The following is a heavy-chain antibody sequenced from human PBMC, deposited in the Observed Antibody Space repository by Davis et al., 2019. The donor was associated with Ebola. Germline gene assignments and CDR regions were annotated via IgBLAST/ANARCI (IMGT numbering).Heavy chain of an antibody. J-gene: IGHJ4*02. Sequence: PGGSLRLSCAASGFTFSSYTMNWVRQAPGKGLEWISYISSSSSTIYYADSVKGRFTISRDNAKSSLCLQMNSLRAEDTSVYYCARGRWELLAFDYWGQGTLVTVSS. D-gene: IGHD1-26*01. V-gene: IGHV3-48*04. CDR3: ARGRWELLAFDY. CDR1: GFTFSSYT. CDR2: ISSSSSTI.